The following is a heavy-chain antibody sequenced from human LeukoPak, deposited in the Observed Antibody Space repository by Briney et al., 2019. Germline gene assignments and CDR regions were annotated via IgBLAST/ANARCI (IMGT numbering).Heavy chain of an antibody. D-gene: IGHD3-22*01. J-gene: IGHJ4*02. CDR1: GFTFSSYL. CDR2: IKQDGSEK. V-gene: IGHV3-7*05. Sequence: GGSLRLSCAASGFTFSSYLMSWVRQAPGKGLEWVANIKQDGSEKYYVDSVKGRFTISRDNAKNSLYLQMNSLRAEDTAVYYCASGYYYDSGGYWGQGTLVTVSS. CDR3: ASGYYYDSGGY.